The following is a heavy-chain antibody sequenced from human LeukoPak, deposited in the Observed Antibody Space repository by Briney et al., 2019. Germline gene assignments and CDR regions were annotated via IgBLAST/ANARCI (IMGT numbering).Heavy chain of an antibody. J-gene: IGHJ5*02. CDR2: IYYSGST. CDR1: GGSISSSSYY. CDR3: AREADRRPAIAAAGGANWFDP. Sequence: PSETLSLTCTVSGGSISSSSYYWGWIRQPPGKGLEWIGSIYYSGSTYYNPSLKSRVTISVDTSKNQFSLKLSSVTAADTAVYYCAREADRRPAIAAAGGANWFDPWGQGTLVTLSS. V-gene: IGHV4-39*01. D-gene: IGHD6-13*01.